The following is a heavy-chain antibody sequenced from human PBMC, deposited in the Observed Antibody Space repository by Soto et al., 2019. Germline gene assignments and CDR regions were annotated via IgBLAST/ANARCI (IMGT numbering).Heavy chain of an antibody. CDR1: GFTFSTHG. V-gene: IGHV3-30*18. CDR2: TSYDGTNK. CDR3: AKDLSGARWYYDALDV. Sequence: GGPLRLSCEVSGFTFSTHGMHWVRQAPGKGLEWVAGTSYDGTNKYYARSVQGRFTISRENSMKTLYLQMNSLRTEDTAVYYCAKDLSGARWYYDALDVWGQGTTVTVSS. D-gene: IGHD2-15*01. J-gene: IGHJ6*02.